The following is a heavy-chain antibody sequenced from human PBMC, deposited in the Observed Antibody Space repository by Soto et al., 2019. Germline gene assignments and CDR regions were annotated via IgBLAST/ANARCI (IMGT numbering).Heavy chain of an antibody. CDR3: ASTKNSYMVTGWFDP. CDR2: IYSGGST. J-gene: IGHJ5*02. CDR1: GGSFSGYY. Sequence: PSETLSLTCAVYGGSFSGYYMSWVRQAPGKGLEWVSVIYSGGSTYYADSVKGRFTISRDNSKNTLYLQMNSLRAEDTAVYYCASTKNSYMVTGWFDPWGQGTLVTVSS. D-gene: IGHD5-18*01. V-gene: IGHV3-53*01.